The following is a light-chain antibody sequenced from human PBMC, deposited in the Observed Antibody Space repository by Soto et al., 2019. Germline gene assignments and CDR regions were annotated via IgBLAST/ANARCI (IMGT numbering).Light chain of an antibody. CDR1: QSVSSSS. Sequence: EIVLTQSPGTLSLSPGERATLSCRASQSVSSSSLAWYQQKRGQAPRLLIHDASSRATGIPDRFSGSGSGTDFTLTMSRLEPDDFEVYYCPESAGSQRTFGQGTEVNI. J-gene: IGKJ1*01. V-gene: IGKV3-20*01. CDR3: PESAGSQRT. CDR2: DAS.